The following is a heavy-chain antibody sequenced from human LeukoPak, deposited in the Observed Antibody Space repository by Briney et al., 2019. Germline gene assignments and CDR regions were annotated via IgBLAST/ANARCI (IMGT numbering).Heavy chain of an antibody. D-gene: IGHD2-2*01. CDR2: IIPIFGTA. CDR3: ARGYQLLSAPKKNNWFDP. V-gene: IGHV1-69*13. J-gene: IGHJ5*02. CDR1: GYTFTSYG. Sequence: SVKVSCKASGYTFTSYGISWVRQAPGQGLEWMGGIIPIFGTANYAQKFQGRVTITADESTSTAYMELSSLRSEDTAVYDCARGYQLLSAPKKNNWFDPWGQGTLVTVSS.